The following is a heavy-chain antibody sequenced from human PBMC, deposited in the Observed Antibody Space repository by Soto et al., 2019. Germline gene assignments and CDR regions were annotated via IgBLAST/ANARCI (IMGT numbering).Heavy chain of an antibody. J-gene: IGHJ4*02. V-gene: IGHV2-5*02. CDR3: AHSLQMGWLRFTDYGDQEAPAEGYFDY. CDR1: GFSLSTTGVG. D-gene: IGHD4-17*01. Sequence: QITLKESGPTLVKPTQTLTLTCTFSGFSLSTTGVGVGWIRQPPGKALEWLALIYWDDDKRYSPSLKSRLTITPDSSRNQVVLTVTNVDPVDTATCYCAHSLQMGWLRFTDYGDQEAPAEGYFDYWGQGTLVTVSS. CDR2: IYWDDDK.